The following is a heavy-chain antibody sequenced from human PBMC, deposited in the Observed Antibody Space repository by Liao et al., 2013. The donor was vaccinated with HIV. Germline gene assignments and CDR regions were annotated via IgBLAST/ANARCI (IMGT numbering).Heavy chain of an antibody. D-gene: IGHD6-19*01. CDR3: ARLDSSGWYLDY. J-gene: IGHJ4*02. Sequence: QVQLQESGPGLVKPSQTLSLTCTVSGASISTGNYYWSWIRQPPGKGLEWIGYIYYSGATYYNPSLKSRVTMSVDTSKNQFSLKLSSVTAADTAVYYCARLDSSGWYLDYWGQGTLVTVSS. CDR2: IYYSGAT. V-gene: IGHV4-30-4*08. CDR1: GASISTGNYY.